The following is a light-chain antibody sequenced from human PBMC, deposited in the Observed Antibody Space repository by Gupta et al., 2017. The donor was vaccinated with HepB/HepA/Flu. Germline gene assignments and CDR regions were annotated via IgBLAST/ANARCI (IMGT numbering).Light chain of an antibody. CDR1: QSISSY. CDR3: QQSHSLPQT. J-gene: IGKJ2*01. V-gene: IGKV1-39*01. CDR2: AAS. Sequence: IQMTQSPSSLSASVGDRVTITCRASQSISSYLNWYQQKPGKAPNLLIYAASNLQSGAPSRFSGGGYGTDFTLPISSLQPEDFATYYCQQSHSLPQTFGQGTKLEIK.